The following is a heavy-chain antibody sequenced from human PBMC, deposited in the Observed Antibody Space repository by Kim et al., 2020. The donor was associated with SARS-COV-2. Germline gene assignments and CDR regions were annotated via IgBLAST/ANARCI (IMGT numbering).Heavy chain of an antibody. V-gene: IGHV4-59*01. J-gene: IGHJ4*02. CDR2: IYYSGST. D-gene: IGHD6-19*01. CDR1: GGSISSYY. Sequence: SETLSLTCTVSGGSISSYYWSWIRQPPGKGLEWIGYIYYSGSTNYNPSLKSRVTISVDTSKNQSSLKLSSVTAADTAVYYCARGWGATQSYSSGPPAFDYWGQETLVTVSS. CDR3: ARGWGATQSYSSGPPAFDY.